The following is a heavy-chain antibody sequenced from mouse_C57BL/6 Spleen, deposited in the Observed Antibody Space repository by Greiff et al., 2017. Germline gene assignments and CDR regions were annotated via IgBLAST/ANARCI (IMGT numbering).Heavy chain of an antibody. CDR1: GFNIKDDS. J-gene: IGHJ3*01. CDR2: IDPENGDT. V-gene: IGHV14-4*01. Sequence: EVQLQQSGAELVRPGASVKLSCTASGFNIKDDSMHWVTQRPEQGLEWIGWIDPENGDTEYASKFQGKATITADTSSNTAYLQLSSLTSEDTAVYYCYLPYEYGVAYWGQGTLVTVSA. D-gene: IGHD2-4*01. CDR3: YLPYEYGVAY.